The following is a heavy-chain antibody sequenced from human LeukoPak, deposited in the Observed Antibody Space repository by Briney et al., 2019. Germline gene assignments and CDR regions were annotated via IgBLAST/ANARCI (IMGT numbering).Heavy chain of an antibody. D-gene: IGHD6-19*01. CDR1: GYTFIGYY. CDR2: INPNSGGT. J-gene: IGHJ4*02. Sequence: ASVKVSCKASGYTFIGYYMHWVRQAPGQGLEWMGRINPNSGGTNYAQKFQGRVTMTRDTSISTAYMELSRLRSDDTAVYYCARVRRQWLVYFDYWGQGTLVTVSS. V-gene: IGHV1-2*06. CDR3: ARVRRQWLVYFDY.